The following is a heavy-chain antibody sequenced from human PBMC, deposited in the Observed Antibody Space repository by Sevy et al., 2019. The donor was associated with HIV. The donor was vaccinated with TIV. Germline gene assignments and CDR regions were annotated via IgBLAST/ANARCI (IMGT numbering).Heavy chain of an antibody. CDR2: FYYSRST. CDR1: GDSISGYY. Sequence: SETLSLTCTVSGDSISGYYWSWIRQPPGKGLEWIGYFYYSRSTNYNPSLKGQGSISVDTSKNQVSLKLSSVTAADTAVYFCARTSPYFYYGMDVWGQGTPVTVSS. D-gene: IGHD4-17*01. CDR3: ARTSPYFYYGMDV. V-gene: IGHV4-59*01. J-gene: IGHJ6*02.